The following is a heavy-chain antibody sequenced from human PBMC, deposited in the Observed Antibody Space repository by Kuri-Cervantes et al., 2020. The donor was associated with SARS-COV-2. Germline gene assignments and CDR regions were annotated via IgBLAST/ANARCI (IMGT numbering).Heavy chain of an antibody. J-gene: IGHJ3*02. D-gene: IGHD1-26*01. CDR1: GFTFSSYA. V-gene: IGHV3-30*04. CDR3: AKDSDGTHAFDI. CDR2: ISYDGSNK. Sequence: GGSLRLSCAASGFTFSSYAMHWVRQAPGKGLEWVAVISYDGSNKYYADSVKGRFTISRDNSKNTLYLQMNSLRAEDTAVYYCAKDSDGTHAFDIWGQGTMVTVSS.